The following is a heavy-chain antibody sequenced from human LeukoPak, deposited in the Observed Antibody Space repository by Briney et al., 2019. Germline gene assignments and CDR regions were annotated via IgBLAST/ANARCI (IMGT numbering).Heavy chain of an antibody. CDR3: ARDVGVITPNDAFDI. CDR2: INPNSGGT. Sequence: ASVKVSCKASGYTFTGYYMHWVRQAPGQGLEWMGRINPNSGGTNYAQKFQGRVTMTRDTSISTAYMELSRLRSDDTAVYYCARDVGVITPNDAFDIWGQGTMVTVSS. CDR1: GYTFTGYY. V-gene: IGHV1-2*06. D-gene: IGHD3-22*01. J-gene: IGHJ3*02.